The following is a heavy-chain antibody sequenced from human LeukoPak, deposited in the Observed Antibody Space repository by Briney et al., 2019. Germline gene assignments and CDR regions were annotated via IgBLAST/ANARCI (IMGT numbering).Heavy chain of an antibody. Sequence: ASVKVSCKASRYTFTGYYMHWVRQAPGQGLEWMGWINSNSGGTNYAQKFQGRVTMTRDTSISTAYMELTRLRSDDTAVYFCARSPHSLTGENFDYWGQGTLVTVSS. V-gene: IGHV1-2*02. J-gene: IGHJ4*02. CDR1: RYTFTGYY. CDR2: INSNSGGT. D-gene: IGHD3-9*01. CDR3: ARSPHSLTGENFDY.